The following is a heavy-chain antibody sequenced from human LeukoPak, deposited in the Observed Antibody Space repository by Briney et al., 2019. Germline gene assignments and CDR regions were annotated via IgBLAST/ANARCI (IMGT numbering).Heavy chain of an antibody. CDR3: ARLATGSWNYYYYGMDV. V-gene: IGHV1-8*01. CDR1: GYTFTSYD. J-gene: IGHJ6*02. CDR2: MNPNSGNT. D-gene: IGHD6-13*01. Sequence: ASVKVSCKASGYTFTSYDINWVRQAPGQGLEWMGWMNPNSGNTGYAQKFQGRVTMTRNTSISTAYMELSSLRSEDTAVYYCARLATGSWNYYYYGMDVWGQGTTVTVSS.